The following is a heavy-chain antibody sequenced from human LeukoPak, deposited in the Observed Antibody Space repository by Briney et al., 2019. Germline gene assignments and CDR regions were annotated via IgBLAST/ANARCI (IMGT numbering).Heavy chain of an antibody. CDR2: ISGSGGNT. CDR3: APLGSTVDY. V-gene: IGHV3-23*01. J-gene: IGHJ4*02. CDR1: GFTFSTYA. Sequence: HPGGSLRLSCAASGFTFSTYAMSWARQAPGQGLEWVSAISGSGGNTYYADSVKGRFTISRDNSKNTLYLQMNSLRAEDTAVYYCAPLGSTVDYWGQGTLVTVSS.